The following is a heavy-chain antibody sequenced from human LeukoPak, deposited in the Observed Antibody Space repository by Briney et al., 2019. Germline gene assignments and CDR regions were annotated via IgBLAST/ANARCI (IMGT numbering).Heavy chain of an antibody. CDR2: ISSSSSYI. CDR3: ARDGGGNSFDY. J-gene: IGHJ4*02. D-gene: IGHD4-23*01. Sequence: GGSLRLSCAASGFTFSSYSMNWVRQAPGRGLEWVSSISSSSSYIYYADSVKGRFTISRDNAKNSLYLQMNSLRAEDTAVYYCARDGGGNSFDYWGQGTLVTVSP. CDR1: GFTFSSYS. V-gene: IGHV3-21*01.